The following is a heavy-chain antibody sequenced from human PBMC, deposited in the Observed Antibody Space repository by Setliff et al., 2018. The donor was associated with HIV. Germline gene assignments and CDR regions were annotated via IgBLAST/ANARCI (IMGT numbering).Heavy chain of an antibody. J-gene: IGHJ6*02. Sequence: PGGSLRLSCTASGFDLHSYSMNWVRQAPGKGLECVSFINSNGSYTFYADSVKGRFTISRDNAKNSLYLQMNSLRAEDTAVYYCARSVIGYYYYGMDVWGQGTLVTVSS. V-gene: IGHV3-21*01. CDR2: INSNGSYT. CDR1: GFDLHSYS. CDR3: ARSVIGYYYYGMDV. D-gene: IGHD3-10*01.